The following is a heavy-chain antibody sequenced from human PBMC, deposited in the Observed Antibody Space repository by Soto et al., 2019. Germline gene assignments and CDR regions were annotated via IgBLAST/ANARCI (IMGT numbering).Heavy chain of an antibody. CDR2: IYYSGST. CDR1: GGSISSYY. V-gene: IGHV4-59*01. Sequence: PSETLSVTCTVSGGSISSYYWSWSRQPPGKGLEWIGYIYYSGSTNYNPSLKSRVTISVDTSKNQFSLKLSSVTAADTAVYYCARGKGDSSFDPWGQGTLVTVSS. D-gene: IGHD6-6*01. J-gene: IGHJ5*02. CDR3: ARGKGDSSFDP.